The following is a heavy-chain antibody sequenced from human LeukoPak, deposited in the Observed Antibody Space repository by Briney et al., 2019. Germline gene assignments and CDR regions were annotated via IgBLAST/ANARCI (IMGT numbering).Heavy chain of an antibody. J-gene: IGHJ4*02. CDR2: IWYDGSNK. D-gene: IGHD5-12*01. Sequence: PGGSLRLSCAASGFTFSSYGMHWVRQAPGKGLEWVAVIWYDGSNKYYADSVKGRFTISRDNSKNTLYLQMNSLRAEDTAVYYCARDQKYSGYDWGVYWGQGTPVTVSS. CDR1: GFTFSSYG. CDR3: ARDQKYSGYDWGVY. V-gene: IGHV3-33*01.